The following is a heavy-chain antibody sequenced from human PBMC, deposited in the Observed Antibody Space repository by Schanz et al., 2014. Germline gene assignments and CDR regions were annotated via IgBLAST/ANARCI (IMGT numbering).Heavy chain of an antibody. CDR2: INSVGSNT. D-gene: IGHD3-10*01. CDR1: GFTFSSHW. J-gene: IGHJ3*01. Sequence: EVQLVESGGGLIQPGGSLRLSCAASGFTFSSHWMHWVRQDPGKGLVWVARINSVGSNTDYADSVKGRFTISRDNSKTTVYLQMNSLRADDTAVYYCARELPGFVAFDFWGQGTMVTVSS. V-gene: IGHV3-74*01. CDR3: ARELPGFVAFDF.